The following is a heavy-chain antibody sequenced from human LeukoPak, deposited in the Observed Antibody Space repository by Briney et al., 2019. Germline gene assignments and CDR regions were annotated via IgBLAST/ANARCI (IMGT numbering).Heavy chain of an antibody. V-gene: IGHV3-23*01. CDR3: AKDQRYCSSTSFYILFDY. D-gene: IGHD2/OR15-2a*01. CDR2: ISGSGDST. Sequence: GGSLRLSCAASGFTFTSYAMSWIRQAPGKGLEWVSVISGSGDSTNYADSVKGRFTISRDNSKSTLYLQMNSLRAEDTAVYYCAKDQRYCSSTSFYILFDYWGQGTLVTVSS. CDR1: GFTFTSYA. J-gene: IGHJ4*02.